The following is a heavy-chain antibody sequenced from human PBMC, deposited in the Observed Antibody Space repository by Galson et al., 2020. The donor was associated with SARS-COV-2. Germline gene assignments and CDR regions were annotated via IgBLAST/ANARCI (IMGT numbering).Heavy chain of an antibody. CDR3: ARAVAGNLYLFDY. Sequence: GESLKISCAASGFTFSSYAMSWVRQAPGKGLEWVSAISGSGGSTYYADSVKGRFTISRDNSKNTLYLQMNSLRAEDTAVYYCARAVAGNLYLFDYWGQGTLVTVSS. CDR1: GFTFSSYA. V-gene: IGHV3-23*01. J-gene: IGHJ4*02. CDR2: ISGSGGST. D-gene: IGHD6-19*01.